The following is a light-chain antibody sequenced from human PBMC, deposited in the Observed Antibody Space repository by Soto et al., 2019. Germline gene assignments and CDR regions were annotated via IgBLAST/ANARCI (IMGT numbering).Light chain of an antibody. Sequence: QSLVAPPASLSGSPGQSITLSFAGNSSDVGAYTYVSWYQQHPGKAPKLMIYDVSNRPSGVSNRFSGSKSGNTAFLIISGLQAEDEADYYCTSYTSNSTPYVFGGGTKV. J-gene: IGLJ1*01. CDR2: DVS. CDR3: TSYTSNSTPYV. CDR1: SSDVGAYTY. V-gene: IGLV2-14*01.